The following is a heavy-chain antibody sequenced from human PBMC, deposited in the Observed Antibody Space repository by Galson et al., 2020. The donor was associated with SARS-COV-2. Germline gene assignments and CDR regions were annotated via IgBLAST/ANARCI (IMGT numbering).Heavy chain of an antibody. V-gene: IGHV3-30*18. CDR2: ISYDGSNK. J-gene: IGHJ4*02. CDR1: GFTFSSSG. D-gene: IGHD2-15*01. Sequence: GGSLRLSCAASGFTFSSSGMHWVRQAPGKGLEWVAVISYDGSNKYYADSVKGRFTISRDNSKNTLYLQMNSLRAEDTAVYYCAKALLVVAALVYWGQGTLVTVSS. CDR3: AKALLVVAALVY.